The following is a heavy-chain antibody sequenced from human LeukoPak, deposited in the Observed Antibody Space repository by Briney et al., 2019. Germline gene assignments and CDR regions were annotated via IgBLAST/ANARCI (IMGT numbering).Heavy chain of an antibody. D-gene: IGHD4-17*01. CDR1: GYTCTSYG. Sequence: ASVKVSCKASGYTCTSYGISWVRQAPGQGLEWMGWISAYNGNTNYAQKLQGRVTMTTDTSTSTAYMELRSLRSDDTAVYYCARDFYGDYGPDYFDYWGQGTLVTVSS. CDR3: ARDFYGDYGPDYFDY. CDR2: ISAYNGNT. J-gene: IGHJ4*02. V-gene: IGHV1-18*04.